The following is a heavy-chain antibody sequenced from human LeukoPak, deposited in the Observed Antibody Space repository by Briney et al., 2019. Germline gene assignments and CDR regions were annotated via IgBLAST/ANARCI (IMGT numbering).Heavy chain of an antibody. J-gene: IGHJ4*02. CDR1: GFTFSSYG. D-gene: IGHD3-9*01. V-gene: IGHV3-33*01. CDR2: IWYDGSNK. CDR3: VRGIGLRYFDWLPTKFDY. Sequence: GGSLRLSCAASGFTFSSYGMHWVRQAPGKGLEWVAVIWYDGSNKYYADSVKGRFTISRDNSKNTLYLQMNSLRAEDTAVYYCVRGIGLRYFDWLPTKFDYWGQGTLVTVSS.